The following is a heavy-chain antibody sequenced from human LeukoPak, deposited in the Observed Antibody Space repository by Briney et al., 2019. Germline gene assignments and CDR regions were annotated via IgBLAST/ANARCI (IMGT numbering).Heavy chain of an antibody. CDR3: ARSKIDY. V-gene: IGHV3-21*01. D-gene: IGHD4-11*01. Sequence: GGSLRLSCAASGFTFSSYSMNWVRQAPGKGLEWVSSISSSSSYIYYADSVKGRFTISRDNSKNTLYLQMNSLRADDTAIYYCARSKIDYWGQGTLVTVSS. CDR1: GFTFSSYS. CDR2: ISSSSSYI. J-gene: IGHJ4*02.